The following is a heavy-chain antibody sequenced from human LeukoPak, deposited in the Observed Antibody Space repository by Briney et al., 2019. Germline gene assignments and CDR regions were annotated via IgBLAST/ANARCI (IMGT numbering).Heavy chain of an antibody. CDR1: GYTFTGYY. CDR3: ARDPIAAEDSSSWPNEGY. V-gene: IGHV1-2*06. D-gene: IGHD6-13*01. J-gene: IGHJ4*02. CDR2: INPNSGGT. Sequence: ASVKVSCKASGYTFTGYYMHWVRQAPGQGLEWMGRINPNSGGTNYAQKFQGRVTMTRDTSISTAYMELSRLRSDDTAVYYCARDPIAAEDSSSWPNEGYWGQGTLVTVSS.